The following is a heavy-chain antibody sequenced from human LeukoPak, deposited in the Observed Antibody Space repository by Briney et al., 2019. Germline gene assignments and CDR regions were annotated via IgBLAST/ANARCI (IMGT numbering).Heavy chain of an antibody. Sequence: GGSLRLSCAASGFTFSSYWMHWVRQAPGKGLVWVSRINTDGSSTSYADSVKGRFTISRDNAKNTLYLQMNSLRAEDTAVYYCAREEAYYYYYMDVWGKGTTVTGSS. CDR3: AREEAYYYYYMDV. CDR1: GFTFSSYW. CDR2: INTDGSST. J-gene: IGHJ6*03. V-gene: IGHV3-74*01.